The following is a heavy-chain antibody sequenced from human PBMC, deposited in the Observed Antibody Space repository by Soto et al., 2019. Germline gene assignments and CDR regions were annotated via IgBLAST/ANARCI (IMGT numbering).Heavy chain of an antibody. V-gene: IGHV3-43*01. J-gene: IGHJ4*02. Sequence: GGSLRLSCAAPGFSFEDYTMHWVRHTPGKGPEWISLISWDGGRTLYSDSVKGRFIISRDNSKNSLYLQMNSLTTEDTALYFCARDSYDVLTGQTRYFDRWGPGTLVTVSS. D-gene: IGHD3-9*01. CDR2: ISWDGGRT. CDR3: ARDSYDVLTGQTRYFDR. CDR1: GFSFEDYT.